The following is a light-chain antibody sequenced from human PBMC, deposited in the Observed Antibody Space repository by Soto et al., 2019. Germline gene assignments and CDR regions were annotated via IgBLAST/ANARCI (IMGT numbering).Light chain of an antibody. CDR2: GAY. CDR1: QSVSIN. J-gene: IGKJ4*01. V-gene: IGKV3-15*01. Sequence: ETVMTQSPATLSVSLGERATLSCRASQSVSINLAWYQQKPDQVPRLLIYGAYTRATGIPARFSGSGSGKEFTLTISSLQSEDVAVYYCQQYHDWPPLTFGGGTKVEIQ. CDR3: QQYHDWPPLT.